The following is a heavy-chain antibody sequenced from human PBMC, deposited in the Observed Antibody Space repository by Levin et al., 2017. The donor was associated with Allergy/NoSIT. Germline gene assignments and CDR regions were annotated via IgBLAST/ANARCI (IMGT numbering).Heavy chain of an antibody. Sequence: PGGSLRLSCAASGFTFSSYAMHWVRQAPGKGLEWVAVISYDGSNKYYADSVKGRFTISRDNSKNTLYLQMNSLRAEDTAVYYCARLWLGPWDYWGQGTLVTVSS. CDR3: ARLWLGPWDY. V-gene: IGHV3-30-3*01. D-gene: IGHD3-10*01. CDR2: ISYDGSNK. CDR1: GFTFSSYA. J-gene: IGHJ4*02.